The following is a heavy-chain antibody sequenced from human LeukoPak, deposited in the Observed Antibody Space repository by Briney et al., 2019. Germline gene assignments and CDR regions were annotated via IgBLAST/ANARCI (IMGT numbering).Heavy chain of an antibody. CDR1: GGSISSGGYY. CDR3: ARIDYDSSGYSY. Sequence: SETLSPTCTVSGGSISSGGYYWSWIRQHPGKGLEWIGYIYYSGSTYYNPSLKSRVTISVDTSKNQFSLKLSSVTAADTAAYYCARIDYDSSGYSYWGQGTLVTVSS. D-gene: IGHD3-22*01. J-gene: IGHJ4*02. CDR2: IYYSGST. V-gene: IGHV4-31*03.